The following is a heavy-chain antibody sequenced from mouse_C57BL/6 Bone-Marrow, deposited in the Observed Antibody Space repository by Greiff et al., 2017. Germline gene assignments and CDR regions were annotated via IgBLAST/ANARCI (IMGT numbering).Heavy chain of an antibody. D-gene: IGHD1-1*01. CDR1: GYTFTDYE. CDR2: IDPETGGT. Sequence: QVQLKESGAELVRPGASVTLSCKASGYTFTDYEMHWVKQTPVHGLEWIGAIDPETGGTASNQKFKGKAILTADKSSSTAYMELRSLTSEDSAVYYCTRVYYYGKYFDYWGQGTTLTVSS. V-gene: IGHV1-15*01. CDR3: TRVYYYGKYFDY. J-gene: IGHJ2*01.